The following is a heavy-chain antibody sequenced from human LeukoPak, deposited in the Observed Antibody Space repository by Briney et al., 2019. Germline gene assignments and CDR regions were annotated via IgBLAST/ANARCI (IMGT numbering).Heavy chain of an antibody. V-gene: IGHV4-34*01. CDR2: INHSGST. D-gene: IGHD3-3*01. CDR1: GGSFSGYY. J-gene: IGHJ5*02. CDR3: ARGRYYDFWSGWASNWFDP. Sequence: PSETLSLTCAVYGGSFSGYYWSWIRQPPGKGLEWIGEINHSGSTNYNPSLKSRVTISVDTSKNQFSLKLSSVTAADTAVYYCARGRYYDFWSGWASNWFDPWGQGTLVTVSS.